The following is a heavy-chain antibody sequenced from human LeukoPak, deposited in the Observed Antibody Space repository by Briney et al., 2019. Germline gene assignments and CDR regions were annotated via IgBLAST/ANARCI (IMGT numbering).Heavy chain of an antibody. J-gene: IGHJ4*02. D-gene: IGHD3-22*01. Sequence: GESLKISCKGSGCSFTSYWIGWVRQMPGKGLEWMGIIYPGDSDTRYSPSFQGQVTISADKSISTAYLQWSSLKASDTAMYYCARLTYYYDSSGYYPLPLFDYWGQGTLVTVSS. CDR3: ARLTYYYDSSGYYPLPLFDY. V-gene: IGHV5-51*01. CDR1: GCSFTSYW. CDR2: IYPGDSDT.